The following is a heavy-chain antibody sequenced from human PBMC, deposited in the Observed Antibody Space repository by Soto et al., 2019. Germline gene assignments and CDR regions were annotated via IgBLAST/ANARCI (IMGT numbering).Heavy chain of an antibody. J-gene: IGHJ5*02. CDR3: ARLGAQEIDP. D-gene: IGHD3-16*01. CDR1: GGSISSYY. Sequence: PSETLSLTCTVSGGSISSYYWNWIRQPPGKGLEWIGYIYYSGSTYYNPSLKSRVTISVDTSKNQFSLKLNSVTAADTAVYYCARLGAQEIDPWGQGTLVTVSS. CDR2: IYYSGST. V-gene: IGHV4-59*08.